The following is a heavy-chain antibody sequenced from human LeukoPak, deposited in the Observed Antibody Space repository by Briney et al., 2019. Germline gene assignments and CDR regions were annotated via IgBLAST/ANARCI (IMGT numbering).Heavy chain of an antibody. CDR1: GGTFRSYG. Sequence: SVKVSCKASGGTFRSYGIYWVRQAPGQGLECMGGIIPDFGTTNYAQKFQGRVTITADDSTSTACMELSSVGSEDTAVYFCAREGINGYSHFDYWGQGTLVTVSS. V-gene: IGHV1-69*13. CDR3: AREGINGYSHFDY. CDR2: IIPDFGTT. D-gene: IGHD5-18*01. J-gene: IGHJ4*02.